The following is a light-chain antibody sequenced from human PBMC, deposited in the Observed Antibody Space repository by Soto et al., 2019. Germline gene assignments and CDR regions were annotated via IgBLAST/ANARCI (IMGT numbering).Light chain of an antibody. Sequence: DIPMTQSPSTLSGSVGDRVTITCRASQTISSWLAWYQQKPGKAPKLLIYKASTLKSGVPSSFSGSGSGTEFTLTIISLQPDDFATYYCQHYNSYSEAFGQVTKVEL. CDR3: QHYNSYSEA. CDR2: KAS. V-gene: IGKV1-5*03. CDR1: QTISSW. J-gene: IGKJ1*01.